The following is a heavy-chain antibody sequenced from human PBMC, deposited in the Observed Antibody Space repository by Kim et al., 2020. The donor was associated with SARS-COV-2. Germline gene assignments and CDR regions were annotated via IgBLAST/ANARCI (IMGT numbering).Heavy chain of an antibody. D-gene: IGHD3-10*01. CDR3: ARLSGSMGVWNYGSGSDEYYFDY. Sequence: GESLKISCKGSGYSFTSYWIGWVHQMPGKGLEWMGIIYPGDSDTRYSPSFQGQVTISADKSISTAYLQWSSLKASDTAMYYCARLSGSMGVWNYGSGSDEYYFDYWGQGTLVTVSS. J-gene: IGHJ4*02. CDR2: IYPGDSDT. CDR1: GYSFTSYW. V-gene: IGHV5-51*07.